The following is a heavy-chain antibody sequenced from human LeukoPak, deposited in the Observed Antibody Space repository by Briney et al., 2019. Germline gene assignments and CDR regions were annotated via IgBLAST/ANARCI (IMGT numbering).Heavy chain of an antibody. CDR2: IYSGGST. J-gene: IGHJ6*02. D-gene: IGHD3-10*01. CDR3: ARDLGFDPSYGSSYYGMDV. CDR1: GFTVSSNY. V-gene: IGHV3-66*01. Sequence: GGSLRLSCAASGFTVSSNYMSWVRQAPGKGLEWVSVIYSGGSTYYADSAKGRFTISRDNSKNTLYHQMNSLRAEDTAVYYCARDLGFDPSYGSSYYGMDVWGQGTTVTVSS.